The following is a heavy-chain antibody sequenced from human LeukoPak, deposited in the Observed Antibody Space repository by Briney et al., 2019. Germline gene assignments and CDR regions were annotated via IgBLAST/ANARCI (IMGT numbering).Heavy chain of an antibody. CDR1: GFTFNNYA. CDR2: VSGSGGAT. J-gene: IGHJ6*03. V-gene: IGHV3-23*01. CDR3: AKNRGGTYKYYMDV. D-gene: IGHD1-1*01. Sequence: GGCLRLSCAASGFTFNNYAMSWVRQAPGMGLEWLSYVSGSGGATYYAASVKGRFTISRDNSKSTVYLQMGSLRAEDTAVYYCAKNRGGTYKYYMDVWGNGTTVTVSS.